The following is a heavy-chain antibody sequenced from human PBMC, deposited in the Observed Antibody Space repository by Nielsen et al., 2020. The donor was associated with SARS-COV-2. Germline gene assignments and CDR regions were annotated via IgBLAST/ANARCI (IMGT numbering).Heavy chain of an antibody. CDR2: ISYDGSNK. D-gene: IGHD1-26*01. V-gene: IGHV3-30*03. CDR3: ARDGAEWELLRFFVFGAFDI. Sequence: GGSLRLSCAASGFTFSSYGMHWVRQAPGKGLEWVAVISYDGSNKYYADSVKGRFTISRDNSKNTLYLQMNSLRAEDTAVYYCARDGAEWELLRFFVFGAFDIWGQGTMVTVSS. CDR1: GFTFSSYG. J-gene: IGHJ3*02.